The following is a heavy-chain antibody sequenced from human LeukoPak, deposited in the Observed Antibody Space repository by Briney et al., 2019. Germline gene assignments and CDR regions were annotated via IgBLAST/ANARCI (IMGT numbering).Heavy chain of an antibody. D-gene: IGHD1-1*01. J-gene: IGHJ3*02. V-gene: IGHV4-34*01. CDR2: INHSGST. Sequence: NPSETLSLTCAVYGGSFSGYYWSWIRQPPGKGLEWIGEINHSGSTNYNPSLKSRVTISVDTFKNQFSLKLSSVTAADTAVYYCARAPNWNDVDDAFDIWGQGTMVTVSS. CDR3: ARAPNWNDVDDAFDI. CDR1: GGSFSGYY.